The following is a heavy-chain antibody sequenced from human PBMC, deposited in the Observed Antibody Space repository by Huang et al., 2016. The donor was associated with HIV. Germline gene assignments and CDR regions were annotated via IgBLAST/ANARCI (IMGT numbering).Heavy chain of an antibody. D-gene: IGHD3-10*01. CDR1: GFTFSSYW. J-gene: IGHJ4*02. Sequence: EVQLVESGGGLVQPGGSLRLSCAASGFTFSSYWMHWVRQCPGKGLVWVSHIKSDGRSTSYADSVKGRFTISRDNAKNTLYLQMNSRRAEDTAVYYCARGSRQGKYYYGSGTAYWGQGTLVTVSS. CDR2: IKSDGRST. CDR3: ARGSRQGKYYYGSGTAY. V-gene: IGHV3-74*01.